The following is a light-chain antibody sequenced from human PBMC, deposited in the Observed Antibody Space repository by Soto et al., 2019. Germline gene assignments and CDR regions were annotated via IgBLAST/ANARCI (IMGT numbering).Light chain of an antibody. V-gene: IGKV3-15*01. CDR2: GAS. J-gene: IGKJ1*01. CDR3: QQYNNWPRT. Sequence: ELVMTQSPATLSVSPGERATLSCRASQSVNSNFAWYQQKHGQAPRLLIYGASTRATGIPARFSGSGSGTEFTLTISMLQYEDVAVYYCQQYNNWPRTFGQGTKVEIK. CDR1: QSVNSN.